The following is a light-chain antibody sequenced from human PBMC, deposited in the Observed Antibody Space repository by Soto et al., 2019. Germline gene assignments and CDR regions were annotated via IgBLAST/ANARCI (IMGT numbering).Light chain of an antibody. CDR2: DAS. V-gene: IGKV3-11*01. Sequence: EIVLTQSPATLSLSPGERATLSCRASQSVSSYLAWYQQKPGQAPRLLIYDASNRATGIPARFSGSGSGTDFTLTISSLEPEDFAFYYCQQRSNWLTFGGGTKVEIE. J-gene: IGKJ4*01. CDR3: QQRSNWLT. CDR1: QSVSSY.